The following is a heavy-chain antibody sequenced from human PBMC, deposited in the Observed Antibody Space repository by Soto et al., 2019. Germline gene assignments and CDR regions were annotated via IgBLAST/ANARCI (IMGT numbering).Heavy chain of an antibody. J-gene: IGHJ3*02. Sequence: EVQLLESGGGLVQPGGSLRLSCAASGFTFSSYAMSWVRQAPGKGLEWVSAISGSGGSTYYSDSVKGRFTISRDNSKNTLYLQMNSQRAEDTAVYYCAKGGLITFGGVIASYAFEIWGQGSMVTVSS. CDR2: ISGSGGST. CDR1: GFTFSSYA. CDR3: AKGGLITFGGVIASYAFEI. D-gene: IGHD3-16*02. V-gene: IGHV3-23*01.